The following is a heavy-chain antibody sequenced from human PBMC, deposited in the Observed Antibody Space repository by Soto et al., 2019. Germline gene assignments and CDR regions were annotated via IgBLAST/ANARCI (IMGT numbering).Heavy chain of an antibody. CDR3: AKDRLRWNPTLGC. V-gene: IGHV3-30*18. D-gene: IGHD4-17*01. Sequence: HPGGSLRLSCAASGFTFSSYGMHWVRQAPGKGLEWVAIVSYDGSKKYYTDSVKGRFTISRDNSNNTLYLQMNSLRAEDTAVYYCAKDRLRWNPTLGCWGQGALGTVSS. J-gene: IGHJ4*02. CDR2: VSYDGSKK. CDR1: GFTFSSYG.